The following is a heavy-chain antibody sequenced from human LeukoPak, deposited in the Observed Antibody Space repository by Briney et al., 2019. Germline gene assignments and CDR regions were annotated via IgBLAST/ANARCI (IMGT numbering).Heavy chain of an antibody. J-gene: IGHJ4*02. CDR2: INSDGSST. Sequence: PGGSLRLSCAASGFTFSSYWMHWVRQAPGKVLVWVSRINSDGSSTSYADSVKGRFTISRDNAQNTPYLQMNRLRAEDTAVYYCARVHDYGGNSAGYWDQGTLATVSS. D-gene: IGHD4-23*01. CDR1: GFTFSSYW. V-gene: IGHV3-74*01. CDR3: ARVHDYGGNSAGY.